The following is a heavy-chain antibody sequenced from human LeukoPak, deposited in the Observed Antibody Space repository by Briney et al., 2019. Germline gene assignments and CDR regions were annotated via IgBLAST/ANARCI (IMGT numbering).Heavy chain of an antibody. V-gene: IGHV4-61*02. J-gene: IGHJ4*02. CDR1: SGSISSGRYY. CDR2: TDISGST. Sequence: PSQTLSLTCTVSSGSISSGRYYWSWIRQPAGKGLEWIGRTDISGSTYYNPSLKSRVTISVDTSKNQFSLKLNSVTAADTAVYYCARGKLKLTILDYWGQGTLVTVSS. D-gene: IGHD1-7*01. CDR3: ARGKLKLTILDY.